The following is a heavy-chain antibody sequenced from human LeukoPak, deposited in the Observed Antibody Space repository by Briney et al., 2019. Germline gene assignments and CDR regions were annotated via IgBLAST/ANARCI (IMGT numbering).Heavy chain of an antibody. CDR2: ISYDGSNK. CDR1: GFTFSSYG. CDR3: TRPSYGDAPYVDY. J-gene: IGHJ4*02. Sequence: PGGSLRLSCAASGFTFSSYGMHWVRQAPGKGLEWVAVISYDGSNKYYADSVKGRFTISRDNSKNTLYLQMNSLKTDDTAVYYCTRPSYGDAPYVDYWGQGTLVTVSS. D-gene: IGHD4-17*01. V-gene: IGHV3-30*03.